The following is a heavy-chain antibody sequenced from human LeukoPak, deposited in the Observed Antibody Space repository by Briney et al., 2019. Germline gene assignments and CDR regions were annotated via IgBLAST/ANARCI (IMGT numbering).Heavy chain of an antibody. CDR3: VKDSPPRYSGSPPAY. V-gene: IGHV3-23*01. D-gene: IGHD1-26*01. Sequence: GGSLRLSCAASGFTFTSYSMSWVRQAPGKGLEWVSGTSDRGDYTYYADSVKGRFTISRDNAKNSLYLQMNSLRADDTAVYYCVKDSPPRYSGSPPAYWGQGTLVTVSS. CDR1: GFTFTSYS. CDR2: TSDRGDYT. J-gene: IGHJ4*02.